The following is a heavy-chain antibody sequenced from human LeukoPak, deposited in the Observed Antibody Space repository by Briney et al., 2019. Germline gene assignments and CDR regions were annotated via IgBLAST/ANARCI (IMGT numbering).Heavy chain of an antibody. V-gene: IGHV3-48*03. CDR1: GFTFSSYE. D-gene: IGHD2-21*02. Sequence: PGGFLRLSCAASGFTFSSYEMNWVRQAPGKGLEWVSYISSSGSTIYYADSVKGRFTISRDNAKNSLYLQMNSLRAEDTAVYYCAREIVVVTGPFDYWGQGTLVTVSS. CDR3: AREIVVVTGPFDY. CDR2: ISSSGSTI. J-gene: IGHJ4*02.